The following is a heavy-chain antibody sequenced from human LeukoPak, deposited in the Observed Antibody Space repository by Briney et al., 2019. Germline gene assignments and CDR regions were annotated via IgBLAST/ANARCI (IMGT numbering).Heavy chain of an antibody. Sequence: SETLSLTCTVSGGSISSSSYYWGWIRQPPGKGLEWIGSIYYSGSTYYNPSLKSRVTISVDTSKNQSPLKLSSVTAADAAVYYCATTPQRGYSYGWGTDAFDIWGQGTMVTVSS. V-gene: IGHV4-39*01. CDR2: IYYSGST. D-gene: IGHD5-18*01. J-gene: IGHJ3*02. CDR3: ATTPQRGYSYGWGTDAFDI. CDR1: GGSISSSSYY.